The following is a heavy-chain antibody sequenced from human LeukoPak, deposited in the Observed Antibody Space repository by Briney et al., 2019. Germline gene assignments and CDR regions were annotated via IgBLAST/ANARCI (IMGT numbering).Heavy chain of an antibody. CDR2: ISSSGSTI. D-gene: IGHD1-20*01. V-gene: IGHV3-48*03. CDR3: AREGNWNDQDY. CDR1: GFTFSNYE. J-gene: IGHJ4*02. Sequence: GGSLRLSCAASGFTFSNYEMNWVRQAPGKGLEWVSYISSSGSTIHYVDFVKGRFTISRDNAKSSLYLQMNSLRAEDTAVYYCAREGNWNDQDYWGQGTLVTVSS.